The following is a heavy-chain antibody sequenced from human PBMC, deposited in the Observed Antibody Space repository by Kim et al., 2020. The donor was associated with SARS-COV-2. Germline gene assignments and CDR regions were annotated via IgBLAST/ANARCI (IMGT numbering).Heavy chain of an antibody. V-gene: IGHV7-4-1*02. CDR3: ARAVRDWYLDY. D-gene: IGHD2-21*02. Sequence: ASVKVSCKASGYTFISYGVNWVRQAPGQGLEWMGWINTDTENPTYAQGSTGRIVFSLDTSVNTAYLQISSLKAEDTAIYYCARAVRDWYLDYWGQGTLVTVSS. CDR2: INTDTENP. CDR1: GYTFISYG. J-gene: IGHJ4*02.